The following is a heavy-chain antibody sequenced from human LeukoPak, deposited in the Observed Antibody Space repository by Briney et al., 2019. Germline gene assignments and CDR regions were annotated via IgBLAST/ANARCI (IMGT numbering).Heavy chain of an antibody. CDR3: ARAVGGYYFDY. J-gene: IGHJ4*02. CDR2: VSNSGDYI. V-gene: IGHV3-21*06. D-gene: IGHD2-2*01. Sequence: GGSLRPSCAASGFTFSSYAMNWVRQAPGKGLEWVSSVSNSGDYIHYADSVKGRFTISRDNSKNSLYLQMNSLRAEDTAVYYCARAVGGYYFDYWGQGTLVTVSS. CDR1: GFTFSSYA.